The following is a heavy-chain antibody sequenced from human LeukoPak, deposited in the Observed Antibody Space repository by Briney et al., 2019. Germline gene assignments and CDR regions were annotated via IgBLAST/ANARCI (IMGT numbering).Heavy chain of an antibody. V-gene: IGHV3-30-3*01. CDR2: ISYDGSNT. D-gene: IGHD1-26*01. CDR3: ASSGSYRFDY. Sequence: PGGSLRLSCAASRFTFSSYVMHWVRQAPGEGLEWVAFISYDGSNTYYADSVKGRFTISRDNVKNSLYLQMNSLRDEDTAVYYCASSGSYRFDYWGQGTLVTVSS. CDR1: RFTFSSYV. J-gene: IGHJ4*02.